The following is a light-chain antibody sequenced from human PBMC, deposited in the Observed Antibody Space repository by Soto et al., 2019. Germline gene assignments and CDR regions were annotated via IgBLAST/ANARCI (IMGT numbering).Light chain of an antibody. V-gene: IGKV1-33*01. Sequence: DIQMTPSPSSLSASVGDRVTITCQASQDITNYLNWYQQKPGKAPNLLIYGASNLETGVPSRFSGSGSGADFTFTISSLQAEDIGTYFCQQYDSVFTFGQGTRLEIK. CDR3: QQYDSVFT. CDR2: GAS. J-gene: IGKJ5*01. CDR1: QDITNY.